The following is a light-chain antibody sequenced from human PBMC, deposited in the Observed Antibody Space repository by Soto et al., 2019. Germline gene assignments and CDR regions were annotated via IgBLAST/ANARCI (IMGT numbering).Light chain of an antibody. CDR3: QTWGTGTVV. CDR1: SGHSSQA. CDR2: LNSDGSH. Sequence: QPVLTQSPPASASLGASVKLTCTLSSGHSSQAIAWHQQQPEKGPRYLMKLNSDGSHSKGDGIPDRFSGSRSGAERYLTISSLQSEDEADYYCQTWGTGTVVFGGGTKLTVL. V-gene: IGLV4-69*01. J-gene: IGLJ2*01.